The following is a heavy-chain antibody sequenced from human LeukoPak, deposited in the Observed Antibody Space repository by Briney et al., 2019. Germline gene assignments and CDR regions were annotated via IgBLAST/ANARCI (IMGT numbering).Heavy chain of an antibody. V-gene: IGHV3-33*01. D-gene: IGHD6-13*01. CDR2: IWYDGSNK. J-gene: IGHJ4*02. CDR1: GFTFSSYG. CDR3: ARESIAAAALDY. Sequence: GSLRLSCAASGFTFSSYGMHWVRQAPGKGLEWVAVIWYDGSNKYYADSVKGRFTISRDNSKNTLYLQMNSLRAEDTAVYYCARESIAAAALDYWGQGTLVTVSS.